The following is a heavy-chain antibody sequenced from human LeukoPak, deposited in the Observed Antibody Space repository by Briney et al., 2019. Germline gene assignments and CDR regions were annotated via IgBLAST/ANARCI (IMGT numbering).Heavy chain of an antibody. CDR3: AKGHSSGWLPAY. V-gene: IGHV3-23*01. D-gene: IGHD6-19*01. CDR1: GFTFSSSS. J-gene: IGHJ4*02. Sequence: GGSLTLSCAASGFTFSSSSMNWVRQPPGEGLDWVSSISTGDYTYYAASVQGRFTISRDNSKNSPYLQMNSLIAEDTAIYYCAKGHSSGWLPAYWGQGTLVTVSS. CDR2: ISTGDYT.